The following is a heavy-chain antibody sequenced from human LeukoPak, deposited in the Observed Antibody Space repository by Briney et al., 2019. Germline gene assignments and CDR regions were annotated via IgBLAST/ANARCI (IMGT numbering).Heavy chain of an antibody. J-gene: IGHJ4*02. V-gene: IGHV1-3*01. CDR2: INAGNGNT. CDR3: ARGDGGTYVDY. D-gene: IGHD1-26*01. CDR1: GYTFTSYA. Sequence: ASVKASCKASGYTFTSYALHWVRQAPGQRLEWMGWINAGNGNTKYSQKFQGRLSINRDTSASTAYMELSSLTSEDTAVYYCARGDGGTYVDYWGQGTLVTVSS.